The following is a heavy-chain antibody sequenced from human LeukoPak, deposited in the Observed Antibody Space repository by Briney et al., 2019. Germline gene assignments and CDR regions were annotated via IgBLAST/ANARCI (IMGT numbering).Heavy chain of an antibody. Sequence: ASVKVSCKASGYTFTDYYIHWVRQAPGQGLEWMGWINPNSGGTNYAEKFQGRVTMTRGTSISTAYTGLSRLRSDDTAVYYCARVSSEPMGATDYWGQGTQVTVSS. CDR1: GYTFTDYY. J-gene: IGHJ4*02. D-gene: IGHD1-14*01. CDR3: ARVSSEPMGATDY. CDR2: INPNSGGT. V-gene: IGHV1-2*02.